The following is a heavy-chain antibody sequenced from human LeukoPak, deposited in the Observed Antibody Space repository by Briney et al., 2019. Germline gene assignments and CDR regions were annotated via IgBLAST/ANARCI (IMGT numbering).Heavy chain of an antibody. CDR3: ARDSPHIVVVPAAMPDAFDI. CDR2: ISGSGGST. V-gene: IGHV3-23*01. J-gene: IGHJ3*02. D-gene: IGHD2-2*01. CDR1: GFTFSSYA. Sequence: GGSLRLSCAAPGFTFSSYAMSWVRQAPGKGLEWVSAISGSGGSTYYADSVKGRFTISRDNSKNTLYLQMNSLRAEDTAVYYCARDSPHIVVVPAAMPDAFDIWGQGTMVTVSS.